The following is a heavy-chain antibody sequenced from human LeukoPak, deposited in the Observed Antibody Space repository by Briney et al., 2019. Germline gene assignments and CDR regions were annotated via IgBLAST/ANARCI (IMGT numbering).Heavy chain of an antibody. J-gene: IGHJ4*02. CDR3: ARALGSGSYYQAY. V-gene: IGHV1-2*02. Sequence: ASVKVSCKASGFTFTDYYMHWVRQAPGQWLEWMGWINLNSGATGSAQKFQGSVTMTRDTSISTAYMELSRLRSDGTAVFYCARALGSGSYYQAYWGQGTLVTVSS. D-gene: IGHD3-10*01. CDR2: INLNSGAT. CDR1: GFTFTDYY.